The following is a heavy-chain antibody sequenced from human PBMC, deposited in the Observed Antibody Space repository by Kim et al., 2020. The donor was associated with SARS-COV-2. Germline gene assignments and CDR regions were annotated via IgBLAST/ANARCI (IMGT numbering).Heavy chain of an antibody. Sequence: SAKYYVASVRGRFTISRDNAKTSLSLQMDSLRAEDTAVYFCARDPTRRSDYWGQGTLVTVSS. J-gene: IGHJ4*02. CDR3: ARDPTRRSDY. CDR2: SAK. D-gene: IGHD1-1*01. V-gene: IGHV3-7*01.